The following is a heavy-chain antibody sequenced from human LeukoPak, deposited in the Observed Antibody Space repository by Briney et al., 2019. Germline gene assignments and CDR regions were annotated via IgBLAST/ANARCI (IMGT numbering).Heavy chain of an antibody. D-gene: IGHD1-14*01. CDR3: ARGGLNRYPDY. Sequence: GGSLRLSCAASGFTFSDYYMSWIRQAPGKGLERVSYIYSGSTTIYYADSVKGRFTISRDNAKDSLYLQMNSLRAEDTAVYYCARGGLNRYPDYWGQGTLVTVSS. V-gene: IGHV3-11*01. CDR1: GFTFSDYY. J-gene: IGHJ4*02. CDR2: IYSGSTTI.